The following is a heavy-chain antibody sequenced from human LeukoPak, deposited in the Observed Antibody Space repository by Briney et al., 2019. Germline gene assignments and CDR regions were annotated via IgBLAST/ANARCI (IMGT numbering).Heavy chain of an antibody. CDR2: ISSSSSYI. CDR3: AKDHLLGDGRLTASGY. D-gene: IGHD3-16*01. CDR1: GFTFSGYS. Sequence: GGSLRLSCAASGFTFSGYSMNWVRQAPGKGLEWVSSISSSSSYIYYADSVKGRFTISRDNAKNSLYLQMNSLRAEDTAVYYCAKDHLLGDGRLTASGYWGQGTLVTVSS. V-gene: IGHV3-21*01. J-gene: IGHJ4*02.